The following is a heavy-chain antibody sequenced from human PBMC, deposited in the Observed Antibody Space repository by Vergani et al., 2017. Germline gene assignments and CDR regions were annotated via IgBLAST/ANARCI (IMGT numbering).Heavy chain of an antibody. J-gene: IGHJ6*03. D-gene: IGHD2-15*01. CDR1: GGSISSSNW. V-gene: IGHV4-4*02. CDR3: ARGGGCSGGSCYGARYYYYYMDV. Sequence: QVQLQESGPGLVKPSGTLSLTCAVSGGSISSSNWWSWVRQPPGKGLEWIGEINHSGSTNYNPSLKSRVTISVDTSKNQFSLKLSSVTAADTAVYYCARGGGCSGGSCYGARYYYYYMDVWGKGTTVTVSS. CDR2: INHSGST.